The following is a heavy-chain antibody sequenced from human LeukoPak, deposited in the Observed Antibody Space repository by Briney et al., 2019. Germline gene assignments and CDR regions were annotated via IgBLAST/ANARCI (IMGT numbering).Heavy chain of an antibody. J-gene: IGHJ4*02. D-gene: IGHD2-2*01. CDR2: IYYSGTT. Sequence: SETLSLTCTVSGGSINTYYWYWIRQPPGKGLEWIGHIYYSGTTKYSTSLKSRVTSSLDTPKNQIFLRLTSVTAADTAVYYCARRGRSSTDPFEYWGQGTLVTVSS. CDR3: ARRGRSSTDPFEY. CDR1: GGSINTYY. V-gene: IGHV4-59*08.